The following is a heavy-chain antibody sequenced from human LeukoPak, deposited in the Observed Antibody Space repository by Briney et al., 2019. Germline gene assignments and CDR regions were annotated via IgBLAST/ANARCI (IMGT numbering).Heavy chain of an antibody. Sequence: PSETLSLTCTVSGASISSYSWSWVRQPAGKGLEWIGRIHNSGSTKYNPSLKSGVTMSVDTSRNQFSLKLNSVTAADTAVYYCARGPYYDTSGPTAFDFWGQGTMVTVS. CDR1: GASISSYS. CDR2: IHNSGST. D-gene: IGHD3-22*01. V-gene: IGHV4-4*07. CDR3: ARGPYYDTSGPTAFDF. J-gene: IGHJ3*01.